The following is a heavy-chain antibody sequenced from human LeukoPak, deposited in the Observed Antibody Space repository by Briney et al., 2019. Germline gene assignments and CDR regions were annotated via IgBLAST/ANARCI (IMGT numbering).Heavy chain of an antibody. V-gene: IGHV4-59*08. CDR3: ARRGGHGGSFDY. D-gene: IGHD4-23*01. CDR2: IYYSGST. J-gene: IGHJ4*02. CDR1: GGSISSYY. Sequence: PSETLSLTCTVSGGSISSYYWSWIRQPPGKGLEWIGYIYYSGSTNYNPSLKSRVTISVDTSKNQFSLKLSSVTAADTAVYYCARRGGHGGSFDYWGQGTLVTVSS.